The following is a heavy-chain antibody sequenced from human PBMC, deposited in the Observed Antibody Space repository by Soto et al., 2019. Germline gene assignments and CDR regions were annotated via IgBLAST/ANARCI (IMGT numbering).Heavy chain of an antibody. D-gene: IGHD3-22*01. CDR3: ARGGGLFDSSGYYSYYCAY. V-gene: IGHV4-30-4*01. CDR2: MYYTGST. Sequence: QVQLQESGPGLVKPSQTLSLTCTVSGGSISSGDYYWSWIRQPPGKGLEWIGYMYYTGSTYYNSSLESRVTISVDTSKNQFSLRLGSVTAADTAVYYCARGGGLFDSSGYYSYYCAYWGQGTLVTVSS. CDR1: GGSISSGDYY. J-gene: IGHJ4*02.